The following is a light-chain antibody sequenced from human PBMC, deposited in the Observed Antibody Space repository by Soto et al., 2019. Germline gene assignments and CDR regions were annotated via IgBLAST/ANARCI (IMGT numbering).Light chain of an antibody. V-gene: IGLV6-57*04. J-gene: IGLJ2*01. Sequence: NFMLTQPHSVSESPGKTVTISCTRSSGSIASNHVQWYQQRPGSAPTTLIYKDNQRPSGVPDRFSGSVDSSSNSASLTISGLKTEDEADYYCQSYDSNNVLFGGGTKLTVL. CDR3: QSYDSNNVL. CDR1: SGSIASNH. CDR2: KDN.